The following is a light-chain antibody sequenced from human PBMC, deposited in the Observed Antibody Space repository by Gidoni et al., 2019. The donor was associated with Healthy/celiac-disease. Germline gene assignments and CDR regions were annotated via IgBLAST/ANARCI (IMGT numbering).Light chain of an antibody. CDR2: AAS. J-gene: IGKJ1*01. CDR1: QSISSY. Sequence: DIQMTKSPSSLSASVGDRVTITCRASQSISSYLNWYQQKPGKAPKLLISAASSLQSGVPSRFSGSGSGTDFTLTISSLQPEDFATYYCQQSYSPRTFGQGTKVEIK. CDR3: QQSYSPRT. V-gene: IGKV1-39*01.